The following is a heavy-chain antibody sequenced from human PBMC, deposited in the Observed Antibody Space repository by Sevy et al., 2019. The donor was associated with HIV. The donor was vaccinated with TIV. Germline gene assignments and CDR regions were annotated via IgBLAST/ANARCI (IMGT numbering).Heavy chain of an antibody. Sequence: SETLSLTCTVSGASISNYYWSWIRQPPGKGLEWIAYLYYGGRTNYNPSLKSRVTISVDKSKNQFSLKLISVTAADTAVYYCARHSIAARSWYFDLWGPGTLVTVSS. CDR2: LYYGGRT. D-gene: IGHD6-6*01. J-gene: IGHJ2*01. V-gene: IGHV4-59*01. CDR3: ARHSIAARSWYFDL. CDR1: GASISNYY.